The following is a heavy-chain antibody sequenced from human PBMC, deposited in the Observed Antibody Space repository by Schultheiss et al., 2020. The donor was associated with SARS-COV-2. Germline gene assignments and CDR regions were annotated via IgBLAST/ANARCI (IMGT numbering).Heavy chain of an antibody. J-gene: IGHJ6*03. CDR3: ARETYYYGSGSYYSGGYYYYYYMDV. CDR1: GGSISSYY. V-gene: IGHV4-59*12. CDR2: IYYSGST. D-gene: IGHD3-10*01. Sequence: SETLSLTCTVSGGSISSYYWGWIRQPPGKGLEWIGSIYYSGSTNYNPSLKSRVTISVDTSKNQFSLKLSSVTAADTAVYYCARETYYYGSGSYYSGGYYYYYYMDVWGKGTTVTVSS.